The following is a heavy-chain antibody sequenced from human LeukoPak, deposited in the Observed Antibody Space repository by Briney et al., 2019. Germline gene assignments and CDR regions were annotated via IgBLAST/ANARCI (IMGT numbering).Heavy chain of an antibody. J-gene: IGHJ4*02. Sequence: GGSLRLSCAASGFTVSSNYMSWVRQAPGKGLEWVSVIYSGGSTYYADSVKARFTISRDNSKNTLYLQMNSLRAEDTAVYYCARGNYDSSGYYFDYWGQGTLVTVSS. CDR2: IYSGGST. D-gene: IGHD3-22*01. CDR3: ARGNYDSSGYYFDY. CDR1: GFTVSSNY. V-gene: IGHV3-53*01.